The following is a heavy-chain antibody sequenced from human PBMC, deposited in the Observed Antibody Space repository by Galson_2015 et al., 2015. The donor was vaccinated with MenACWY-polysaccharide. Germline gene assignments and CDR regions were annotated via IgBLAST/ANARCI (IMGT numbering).Heavy chain of an antibody. Sequence: SKTLSLTCAVSDYSIRSGYFWGWIRQPPGKGLEWIASIFHSGTTYYNPSLKSRVTISVDTSKNQFSLKLSSVTAADTAVYYCARVEKYSGSFYILHWGQGTLVTVSS. J-gene: IGHJ4*02. CDR1: DYSIRSGYF. D-gene: IGHD1-26*01. CDR3: ARVEKYSGSFYILH. CDR2: IFHSGTT. V-gene: IGHV4-38-2*01.